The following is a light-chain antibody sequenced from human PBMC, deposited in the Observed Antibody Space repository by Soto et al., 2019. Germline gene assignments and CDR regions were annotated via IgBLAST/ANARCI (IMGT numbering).Light chain of an antibody. CDR3: QQYGRT. V-gene: IGKV3-20*01. CDR2: DAS. J-gene: IGKJ1*01. CDR1: QSVSSSN. Sequence: IVLTPSPGTLSLSPGERATLSCRASQSVSSSNLAWYQQKPGQAPRLLIYDASSRATGVPDRFSGSGTGTDFTLTISRLEPEDFAVYYCQQYGRTFGQGTKVDIK.